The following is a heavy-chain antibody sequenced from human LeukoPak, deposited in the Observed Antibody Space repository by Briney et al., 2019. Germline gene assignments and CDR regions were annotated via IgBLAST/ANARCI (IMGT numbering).Heavy chain of an antibody. CDR1: GDSVSSNSAA. J-gene: IGHJ6*02. CDR3: ARAPGYSSSWYGSVASYYYGMDV. V-gene: IGHV6-1*01. Sequence: SQTLSLTCAISGDSVSSNSAAWNWIRQSPSRGLEWLGRTYYRSKWYNDYAVSVKSRITINPDTSKNQFSLQLNSVTPEDTAVYYCARAPGYSSSWYGSVASYYYGMDVWGQGTTVTVSS. CDR2: TYYRSKWYN. D-gene: IGHD6-13*01.